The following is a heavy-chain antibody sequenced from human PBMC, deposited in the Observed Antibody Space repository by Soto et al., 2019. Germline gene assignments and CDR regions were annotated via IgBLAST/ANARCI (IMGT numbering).Heavy chain of an antibody. V-gene: IGHV3-30-3*01. D-gene: IGHD2-2*01. CDR3: VRDFLVVIPAAIRGTFDI. CDR1: GFTFRSYA. CDR2: ISYDGNNK. Sequence: VQLVESGGGLVQPGRSLRLSCEASGFTFRSYAMHWVRQAPGKGLEWVAVISYDGNNKYYADSVKGRFTISRDNSKNTLYLQMNSLRAEDTAVYYCVRDFLVVIPAAIRGTFDIWGQGTMVTVSS. J-gene: IGHJ3*02.